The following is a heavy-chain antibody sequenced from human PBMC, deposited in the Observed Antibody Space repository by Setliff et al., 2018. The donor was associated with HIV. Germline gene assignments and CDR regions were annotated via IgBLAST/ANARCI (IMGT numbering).Heavy chain of an antibody. J-gene: IGHJ4*02. D-gene: IGHD1-26*01. V-gene: IGHV1-69*13. CDR3: ASGSHGEGATDY. CDR1: GGTFSSDA. Sequence: GASVKVSCKASGGTFSSDAISWVRQAPGHGLEWMGGIIPMFEIANYAQKFQGRVTITADESTNTAYMELSSLRSEDTAVYYCASGSHGEGATDYWGLGTLVTVSS. CDR2: IIPMFEIA.